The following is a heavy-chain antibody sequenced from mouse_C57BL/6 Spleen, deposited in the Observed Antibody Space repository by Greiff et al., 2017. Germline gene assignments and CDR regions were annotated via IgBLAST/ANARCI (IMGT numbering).Heavy chain of an antibody. CDR3: ARDGRLRYYFDY. CDR2: ISYDGSN. J-gene: IGHJ2*01. V-gene: IGHV3-6*01. D-gene: IGHD1-1*01. CDR1: GYSITSGYY. Sequence: EVKLQESGPGLVKPSQSLSLTCSVTGYSITSGYYWNWIRQFPGNKLEWMGYISYDGSNNYNPSLKNRISITRDPSKNQFFLKLNSVTTEDTATYYCARDGRLRYYFDYWGQGTTLTVSS.